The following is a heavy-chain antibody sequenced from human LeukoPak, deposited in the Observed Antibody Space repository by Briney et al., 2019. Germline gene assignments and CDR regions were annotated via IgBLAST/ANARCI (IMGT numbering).Heavy chain of an antibody. CDR3: ARGRYYLDS. CDR1: GFTFSSTT. D-gene: IGHD4-17*01. Sequence: GGSLRLSCVASGFTFSSTTMGWVRQAPGRGLEWVSSITAIDGRTYYADSVKGRFTISRDNAKNTLYLQMNSPRAEDTAVYYCARGRYYLDSWGQGTLVTVSS. J-gene: IGHJ4*02. V-gene: IGHV3-23*01. CDR2: ITAIDGRT.